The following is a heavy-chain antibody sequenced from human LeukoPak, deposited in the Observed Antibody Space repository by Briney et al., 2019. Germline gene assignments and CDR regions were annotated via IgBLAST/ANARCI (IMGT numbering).Heavy chain of an antibody. V-gene: IGHV3-30*03. CDR3: ARAPAPTGGADY. D-gene: IGHD3-16*01. Sequence: PGGSLRLSCAASGFTFSSYGMHWVRQAPGKGLEWVAVISYDGSNKYYADSVKGRFTISRDNSKNTLYLQMNSLRAEDTAVYYCARAPAPTGGADYWGQGTLVTVSS. CDR1: GFTFSSYG. CDR2: ISYDGSNK. J-gene: IGHJ4*02.